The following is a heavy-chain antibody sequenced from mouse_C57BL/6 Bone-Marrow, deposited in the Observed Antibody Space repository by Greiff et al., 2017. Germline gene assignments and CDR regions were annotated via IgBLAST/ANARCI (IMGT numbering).Heavy chain of an antibody. V-gene: IGHV2-3*01. J-gene: IGHJ4*01. CDR1: GFSLTSYG. CDR3: AKQTGTRDYAMDY. Sequence: VKLQESGPGLVAPSQSLSITCTVSGFSLTSYGVSWVRQPPGQGLEWLGVIWGDGSTTYHSALISSPTISKDKSKSQVFLKLNSLQTDDTATYNCAKQTGTRDYAMDYWGQGTSVTVSA. D-gene: IGHD4-1*01. CDR2: IWGDGST.